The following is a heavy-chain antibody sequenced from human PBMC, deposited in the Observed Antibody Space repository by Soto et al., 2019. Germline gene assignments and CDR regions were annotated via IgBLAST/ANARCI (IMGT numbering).Heavy chain of an antibody. Sequence: MQLVQSGPEVKKPGTSVKVSCKASGFTFTSSAVQWVRQARGQRLEWIGWIVVGSGNTNYAQKFQERVTITRDMSTSTAYMELSSLRSEDTAVYYCAAEYDFWSGTDAFDIWGQGTMVTVSS. CDR2: IVVGSGNT. J-gene: IGHJ3*02. CDR3: AAEYDFWSGTDAFDI. V-gene: IGHV1-58*01. CDR1: GFTFTSSA. D-gene: IGHD3-3*01.